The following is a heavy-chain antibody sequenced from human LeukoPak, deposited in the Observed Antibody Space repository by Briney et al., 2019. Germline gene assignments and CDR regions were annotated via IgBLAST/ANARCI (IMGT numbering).Heavy chain of an antibody. CDR2: ISGSGDYT. J-gene: IGHJ4*02. CDR3: AKDYGGDPLDY. Sequence: GGSLRLSCAASGFTFSSYAMSWVRQAPGKGLEWVSTISGSGDYTYYADSVKGRFTVSGDNSRNTLHLQMNTLRAEDTADYYCAKDYGGDPLDYWGQGTLVTVSS. V-gene: IGHV3-23*01. CDR1: GFTFSSYA. D-gene: IGHD4-23*01.